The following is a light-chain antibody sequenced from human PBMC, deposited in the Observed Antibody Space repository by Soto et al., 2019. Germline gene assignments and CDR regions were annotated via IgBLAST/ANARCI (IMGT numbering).Light chain of an antibody. CDR3: QYYGTSFT. V-gene: IGKV3-20*01. CDR1: QGVSSSY. J-gene: IGKJ4*02. Sequence: EIVMTQSPGTLSLSPGERATLSCRASQGVSSSYLAWYQQKPGQAPRLLIYGASSRATGIPDRFSGSGSGTDFTLTIGSLEPEDVAVYYCQYYGTSFTFGGGTKVEIK. CDR2: GAS.